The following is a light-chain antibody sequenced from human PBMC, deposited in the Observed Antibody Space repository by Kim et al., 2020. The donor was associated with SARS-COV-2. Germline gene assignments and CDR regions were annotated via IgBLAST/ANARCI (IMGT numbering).Light chain of an antibody. CDR3: QQSFLTPLT. Sequence: ASVGHRVTITCRASQSISTYLNWYQQKSGKAPQLLISSASSLQSGVPSRFTGGGSGTDFTLTIHSLQPEDFATYYCQQSFLTPLTFGGGTKVDIK. CDR1: QSISTY. V-gene: IGKV1-39*01. J-gene: IGKJ4*01. CDR2: SAS.